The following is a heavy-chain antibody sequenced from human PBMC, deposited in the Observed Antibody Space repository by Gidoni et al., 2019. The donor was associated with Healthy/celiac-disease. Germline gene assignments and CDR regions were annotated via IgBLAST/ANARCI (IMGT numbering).Heavy chain of an antibody. V-gene: IGHV3-30*18. Sequence: VQLVESGGGVVQPGRSLRLSCAASGFTFSSYGMHWVRQAPGKGLEWVAVISYDGSNKYYADSVKGRFTISRDNSKNTLYLQMNSLRAEDTAVYYCAKGIHLLEWLLSDGMDVWGKGTTVTVSS. J-gene: IGHJ6*04. CDR3: AKGIHLLEWLLSDGMDV. D-gene: IGHD3-3*01. CDR2: ISYDGSNK. CDR1: GFTFSSYG.